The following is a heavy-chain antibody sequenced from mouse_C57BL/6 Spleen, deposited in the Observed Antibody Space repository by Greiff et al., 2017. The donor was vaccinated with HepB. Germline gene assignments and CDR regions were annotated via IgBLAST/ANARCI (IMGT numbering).Heavy chain of an antibody. CDR2: ISSGGDYI. Sequence: EVKLMESGEGLVKPGGSLKLSCAASGFTFSSYAMSWVRQTPEKRLEWVAYISSGGDYIYYADTVKGRFTISRDNARNTLYLQMSSLKSEDTAMYYCTREGDYGSSYVNWYFDVWGTGTTVTVSS. D-gene: IGHD1-1*01. J-gene: IGHJ1*03. CDR1: GFTFSSYA. CDR3: TREGDYGSSYVNWYFDV. V-gene: IGHV5-9-1*02.